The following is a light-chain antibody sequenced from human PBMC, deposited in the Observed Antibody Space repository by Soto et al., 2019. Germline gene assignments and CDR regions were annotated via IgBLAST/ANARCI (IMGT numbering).Light chain of an antibody. J-gene: IGKJ1*01. CDR3: QQYGNSPRT. Sequence: EIVLTQSPGTLSVSPGERATLSCRASQSVNSNFLAWYQQKTGQAPRLLISGESNRATGIPDRFSGSGSGTDLTLTISRLEPEDFAVYYCQQYGNSPRTCGQGTKVDIK. V-gene: IGKV3-20*01. CDR1: QSVNSNF. CDR2: GES.